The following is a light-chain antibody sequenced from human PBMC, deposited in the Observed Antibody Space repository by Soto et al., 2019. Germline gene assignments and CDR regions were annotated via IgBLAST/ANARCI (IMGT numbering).Light chain of an antibody. CDR2: EVT. CDR3: ASYAGGNKV. CDR1: GSDVGGYNF. V-gene: IGLV2-8*01. J-gene: IGLJ1*01. Sequence: QSVLTQPPSASGPPGQSVTISCTGTGSDVGGYNFVSWYQHHLGKAPKLMIYEVTRRPSGVPDRFSGSKSANTASLTVSGLLAEDEADYYCASYAGGNKVFGTGTKVTVL.